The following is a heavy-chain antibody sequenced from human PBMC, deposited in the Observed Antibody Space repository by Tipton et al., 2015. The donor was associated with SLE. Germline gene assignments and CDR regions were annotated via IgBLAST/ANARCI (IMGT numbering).Heavy chain of an antibody. J-gene: IGHJ6*03. Sequence: TLSLTCSVSDVSISRYSWSWVRQPPGKALEWIGYISYIGTAKYNPSLKSRVTISVDTSNSHFPLKLTSVTAADTAVYFCARAGLQLWPNAYYYYLDVWGEGTTVTVSS. D-gene: IGHD5-18*01. CDR1: DVSISRYS. CDR3: ARAGLQLWPNAYYYYLDV. CDR2: ISYIGTA. V-gene: IGHV4-59*01.